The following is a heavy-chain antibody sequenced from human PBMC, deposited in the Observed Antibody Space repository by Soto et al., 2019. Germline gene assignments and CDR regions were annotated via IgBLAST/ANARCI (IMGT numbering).Heavy chain of an antibody. D-gene: IGHD2-2*03. CDR1: GCSVSSNSYS. CDR2: IYSSENT. J-gene: IGHJ6*02. V-gene: IGHV4-39*01. Sequence: SETLSLTCTVSGCSVSSNSYSWGWIRQPPGKGLEWIGTIYSSENTYYNPSLLSRVTISVDTSKNEFSLRLSSVTAADTAVYYCARLNGYCVSTNCHGYYGMDVWGQGTTVT. CDR3: ARLNGYCVSTNCHGYYGMDV.